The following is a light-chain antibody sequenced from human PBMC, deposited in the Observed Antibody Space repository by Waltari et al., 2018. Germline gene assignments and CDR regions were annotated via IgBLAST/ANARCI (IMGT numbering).Light chain of an antibody. J-gene: IGKJ1*01. V-gene: IGKV3-20*01. Sequence: SCRASQSVSTTLALYQQKPGQAPSLLIYAASTRATGIPDRFSGSGSGTDFSLTISRLEPEDFAVYYCQHYVRLPATFGQGTKVEIK. CDR3: QHYVRLPAT. CDR1: QSVSTT. CDR2: AAS.